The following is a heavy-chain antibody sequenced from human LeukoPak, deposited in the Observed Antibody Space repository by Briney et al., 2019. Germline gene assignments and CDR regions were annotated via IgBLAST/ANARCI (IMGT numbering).Heavy chain of an antibody. CDR1: GYTFTGYY. D-gene: IGHD3-22*01. CDR3: ARDNSPYYYDSSGYYQY. CDR2: INPNSGGT. V-gene: IGHV1-2*02. Sequence: ASVKVSCKASGYTFTGYYMHWVRQAPGQGLEWMGWINPNSGGTNYAQKFQGGVTMTRDTSISTAYMELSRLRSDDTAVYYCARDNSPYYYDSSGYYQYWGQGTLVTVSS. J-gene: IGHJ4*02.